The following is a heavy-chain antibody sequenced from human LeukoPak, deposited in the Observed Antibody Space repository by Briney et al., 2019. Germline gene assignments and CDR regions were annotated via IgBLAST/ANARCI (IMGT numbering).Heavy chain of an antibody. CDR2: ISGSGGST. V-gene: IGHV3-23*01. Sequence: GGSLRLCCAASGFTFSSYGMTWVRQAPGKGLEWVSGISGSGGSTYYEDSVQGRFTISRDNSKNTLYLQMNSLRAEDTAVYYCAKNSGGTCYSHLDYWGQGTLVTVSS. J-gene: IGHJ4*02. CDR3: AKNSGGTCYSHLDY. CDR1: GFTFSSYG. D-gene: IGHD2-15*01.